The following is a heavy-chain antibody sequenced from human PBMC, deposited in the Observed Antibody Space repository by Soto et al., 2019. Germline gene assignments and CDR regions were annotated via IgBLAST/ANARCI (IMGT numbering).Heavy chain of an antibody. Sequence: QITLKESGPTLVKPTQTLTLTCTFSGFSLSTTRVGVGWIRQPPGKALEWLALIYWDDDKRYSPFLKSRLTSTKDTSKNPVVLTMTNMDPMDTATYFCAHTLVAGLGYYFDYWGQGTLVTVSS. CDR1: GFSLSTTRVG. J-gene: IGHJ4*02. CDR3: AHTLVAGLGYYFDY. V-gene: IGHV2-5*02. CDR2: IYWDDDK. D-gene: IGHD6-19*01.